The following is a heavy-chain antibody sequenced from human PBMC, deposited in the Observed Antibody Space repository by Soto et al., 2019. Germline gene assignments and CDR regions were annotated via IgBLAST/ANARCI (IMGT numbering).Heavy chain of an antibody. Sequence: EVQLLESGGGLVQPGGSLTLSCAASGFTFSSYAMSWVRQAPGKGLEWVSAISGGGNDRFYADSVRGRCTISRDNSRNTLYLHMSSLRAEDTAVHYCARSLFIASTDTEPFDSWGQGTLVTVSS. CDR3: ARSLFIASTDTEPFDS. D-gene: IGHD6-13*01. CDR2: ISGGGNDR. CDR1: GFTFSSYA. V-gene: IGHV3-23*01. J-gene: IGHJ4*02.